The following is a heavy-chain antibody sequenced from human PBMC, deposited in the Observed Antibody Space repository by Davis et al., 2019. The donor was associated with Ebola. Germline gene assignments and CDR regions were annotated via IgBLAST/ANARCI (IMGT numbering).Heavy chain of an antibody. CDR3: ARCSSGSYCGGSLVFDY. Sequence: PGGSLRLSCAASGFTFSDYYMSWIRQAPGKGLEWVSYISSSGSTIYYADSVKGRLTISRDNAKNSLYLQMNSLRAEDTAVFYCARCSSGSYCGGSLVFDYWGQGTLVTVSS. CDR1: GFTFSDYY. CDR2: ISSSGSTI. D-gene: IGHD3-10*01. J-gene: IGHJ4*02. V-gene: IGHV3-11*04.